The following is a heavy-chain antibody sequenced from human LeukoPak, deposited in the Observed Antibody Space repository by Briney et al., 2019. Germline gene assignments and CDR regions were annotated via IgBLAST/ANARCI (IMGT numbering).Heavy chain of an antibody. D-gene: IGHD3-22*01. CDR3: ARKRITMIVVVIHPFDY. V-gene: IGHV4-34*01. CDR2: INHSGST. J-gene: IGHJ4*02. CDR1: GGSFSGYY. Sequence: SETLSLTCAVYGGSFSGYYWSWIRQPPGKGLEWIGEINHSGSTNYNPSLKSRVTISVDTSKNQFSLKLSSVTAADTAVYYCARKRITMIVVVIHPFDYWGQGILVTVSS.